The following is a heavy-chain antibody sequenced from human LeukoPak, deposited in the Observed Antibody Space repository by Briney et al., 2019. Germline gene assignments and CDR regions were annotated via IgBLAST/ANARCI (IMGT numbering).Heavy chain of an antibody. V-gene: IGHV3-30*02. CDR1: GFTFSSYS. Sequence: GGSLRLSCAASGFTFSSYSMNWVRQAPGKGLEWVAFIRWDGKYTYYGDSVKGRFTISRDSSKNILYLQMNNLRAEDTAVYYCARGPSGYHNTGGQGTLVTVSS. CDR2: IRWDGKYT. J-gene: IGHJ4*02. D-gene: IGHD5-12*01. CDR3: ARGPSGYHNT.